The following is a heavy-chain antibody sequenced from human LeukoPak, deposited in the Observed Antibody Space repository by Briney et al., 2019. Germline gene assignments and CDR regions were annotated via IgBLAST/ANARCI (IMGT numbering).Heavy chain of an antibody. D-gene: IGHD1-26*01. J-gene: IGHJ5*02. CDR2: INTNTGNP. V-gene: IGHV7-4-1*02. CDR1: GYTFTSYA. CDR3: ARLIPQKWELPGKWFDP. Sequence: ASVKVSCEASGYTFTSYAMNWVRQAPGQGLEWMGWINTNTGNPTYAQGFTGRFVFSLDTSVSTAYLQISSLKAEDTAVYYCARLIPQKWELPGKWFDPWGQGTLVTVSS.